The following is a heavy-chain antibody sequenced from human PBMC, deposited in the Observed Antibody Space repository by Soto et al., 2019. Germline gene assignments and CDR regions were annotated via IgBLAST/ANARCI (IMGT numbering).Heavy chain of an antibody. D-gene: IGHD6-19*01. J-gene: IGHJ4*02. CDR3: ARGRRAVAGKLDY. CDR2: MNPNSGNT. CDR1: GYTFTSYD. V-gene: IGHV1-8*01. Sequence: ALVKVSCKASGYTFTSYDINWVRHATGQGLEWMGWMNPNSGNTGYAQKFQGRVTMTRNTSISTAYMELSSLRSEDTAVYYCARGRRAVAGKLDYWGQGTLVTVSS.